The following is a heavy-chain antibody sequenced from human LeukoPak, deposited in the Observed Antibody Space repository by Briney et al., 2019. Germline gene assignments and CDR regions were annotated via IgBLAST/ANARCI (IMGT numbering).Heavy chain of an antibody. CDR2: IHTSGST. D-gene: IGHD2/OR15-2a*01. V-gene: IGHV4-4*07. CDR3: ARRYCNSNSCYFDY. CDR1: GGSISSDY. J-gene: IGHJ4*02. Sequence: PSETLSLTCSVSGGSISSDYWTWIRQPAGKGLEWIGRIHTSGSTKYSSSPKSRVTMSVDTSKNQFSLKLSSVTAADTAVYFCARRYCNSNSCYFDYWGQGSLVTVSS.